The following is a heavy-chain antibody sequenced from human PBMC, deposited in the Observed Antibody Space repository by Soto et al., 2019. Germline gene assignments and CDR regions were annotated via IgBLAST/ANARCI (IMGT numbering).Heavy chain of an antibody. CDR2: IFSNDEK. Sequence: QVTLKESGPALVKPTETLTLTCTVSGFSLSNARMGVSWIRQPPGKALEWLAHIFSNDEKSYSTSLKSRLTIPKDTSNSQVVLTMTNMDPVDTATYYCARTYSSSWSYFDYWGQGALVTVSS. D-gene: IGHD6-13*01. J-gene: IGHJ4*02. CDR3: ARTYSSSWSYFDY. CDR1: GFSLSNARMG. V-gene: IGHV2-26*01.